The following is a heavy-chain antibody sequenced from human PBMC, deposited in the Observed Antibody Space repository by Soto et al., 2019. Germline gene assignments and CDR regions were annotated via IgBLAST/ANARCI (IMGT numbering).Heavy chain of an antibody. CDR3: ARDSGSSSWYGMDV. CDR2: IYYSGST. J-gene: IGHJ6*02. D-gene: IGHD6-13*01. V-gene: IGHV4-59*01. CDR1: GGSISSYY. Sequence: KPSETLSLTCTVSGGSISSYYWSWIRQPPGKGLEWIGYIYYSGSTNYNPSLKSRVTISVDTSKNQFSLKLSSVTAADTAVYYCARDSGSSSWYGMDVWGQGTTVTVSS.